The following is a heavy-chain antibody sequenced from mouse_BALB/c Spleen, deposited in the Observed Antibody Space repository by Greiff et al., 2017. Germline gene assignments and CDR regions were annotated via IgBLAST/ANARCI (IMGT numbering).Heavy chain of an antibody. Sequence: QVQLKQSGAELVRPGVSVKISCKGSGYTFTDYAMHWVKQSHAKSLEWIGVISTYYGDASYNQKFKGKATMTVDKSSSTAYMELARLTSEDSAIYYCARYGLGSAMDYWGQGTSVTVSS. D-gene: IGHD1-1*02. V-gene: IGHV1S137*01. CDR1: GYTFTDYA. CDR2: ISTYYGDA. CDR3: ARYGLGSAMDY. J-gene: IGHJ4*01.